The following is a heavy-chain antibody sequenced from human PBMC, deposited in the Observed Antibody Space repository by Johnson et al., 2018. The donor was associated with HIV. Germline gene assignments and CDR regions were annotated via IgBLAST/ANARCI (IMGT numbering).Heavy chain of an antibody. CDR1: GFTFSSYA. D-gene: IGHD6-19*01. CDR2: ISYDGSNK. J-gene: IGHJ3*02. Sequence: QVQLVESGGGVVQPGRSLRLSCAASGFTFSSYAMHWVRQAPGKGLEWVAVISYDGSNKYYADSVKGRFTISRDNSKNTRYLQMNSLRAEDTAVYYCARVHPAVAGNDAFDIWGQGTMVTVSS. V-gene: IGHV3-30-3*01. CDR3: ARVHPAVAGNDAFDI.